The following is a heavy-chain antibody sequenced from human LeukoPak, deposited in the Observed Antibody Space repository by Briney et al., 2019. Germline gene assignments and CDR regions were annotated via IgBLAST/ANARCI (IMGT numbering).Heavy chain of an antibody. V-gene: IGHV4-59*01. D-gene: IGHD2-15*01. CDR1: GGSISSYY. Sequence: SETLSLTCTVSGGSISSYYWSWIRQPPGKGLEWIGYIYYSGNTNYNPSLKSRVTISVDTSKNQFSLKLNSVTAADTAGYYCARYCSGGSCYSYFDYWGQGTLVTVSS. CDR3: ARYCSGGSCYSYFDY. CDR2: IYYSGNT. J-gene: IGHJ4*02.